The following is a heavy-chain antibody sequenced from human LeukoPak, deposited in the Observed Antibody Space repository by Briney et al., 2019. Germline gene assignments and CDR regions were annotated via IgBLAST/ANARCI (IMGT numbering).Heavy chain of an antibody. V-gene: IGHV4-4*07. D-gene: IGHD3-22*01. Sequence: SETLSLTCTVSGGSISSYYWSWIRQPAGKGLEWIGRIYTSGSTNYNPSLKSRVTMSVDTSKNQFSLKLSSVTAADTAVYYCARATYYYDSSGYIGYYYYGMDVWGQGTTVTVSS. CDR2: IYTSGST. J-gene: IGHJ6*02. CDR1: GGSISSYY. CDR3: ARATYYYDSSGYIGYYYYGMDV.